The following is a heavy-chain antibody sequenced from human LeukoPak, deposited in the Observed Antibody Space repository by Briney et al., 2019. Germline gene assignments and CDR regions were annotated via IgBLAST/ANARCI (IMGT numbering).Heavy chain of an antibody. Sequence: VSVKVSCKASGYTFTSYAMNWVRQAPGQGLEWMGWINTNTGNPTYAQGFTGRFVFSLDTSVSTAYLQISSLKAEDTAVYYCAKGDSSSPYNWFDPWGQGTLVTVSS. CDR2: INTNTGNP. D-gene: IGHD6-13*01. CDR3: AKGDSSSPYNWFDP. CDR1: GYTFTSYA. V-gene: IGHV7-4-1*02. J-gene: IGHJ5*02.